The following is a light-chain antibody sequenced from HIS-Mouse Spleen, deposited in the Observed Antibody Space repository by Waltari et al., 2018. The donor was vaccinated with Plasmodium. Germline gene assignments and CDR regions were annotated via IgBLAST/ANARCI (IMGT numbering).Light chain of an antibody. V-gene: IGLV3-10*01. CDR3: YSTDSSGNHRV. Sequence: SYELTQPPSVSVSPGQTDRITCSGDALPNKYTYWYQQNSGQAPVLVIYEDSKRPSWNPERFFGSSSGTMATLTISGAQVEDEADYYCYSTDSSGNHRVFGGGTKLTVL. CDR1: ALPNKY. J-gene: IGLJ3*02. CDR2: EDS.